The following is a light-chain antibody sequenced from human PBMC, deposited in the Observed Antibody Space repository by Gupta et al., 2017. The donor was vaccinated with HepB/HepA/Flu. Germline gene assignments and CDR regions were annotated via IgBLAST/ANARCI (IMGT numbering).Light chain of an antibody. Sequence: PVLTPSSSASASLGSSVKLTCTLTSGHSSFIIAWHQQQPGKAPRYLMMLEDSGSYNKGSGVPDRFSGSSSAADRNLTISNLQSEDEADYYCETWDSNTRVFGGGTKLTVL. CDR2: LEDSGSY. J-gene: IGLJ2*01. CDR3: ETWDSNTRV. V-gene: IGLV4-60*03. CDR1: SGHSSFI.